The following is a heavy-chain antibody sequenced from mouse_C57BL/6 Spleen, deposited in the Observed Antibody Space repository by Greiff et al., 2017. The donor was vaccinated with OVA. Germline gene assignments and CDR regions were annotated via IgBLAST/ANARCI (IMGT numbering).Heavy chain of an antibody. CDR1: GYSITSGYY. CDR2: ISYDGSN. D-gene: IGHD6-1*01. V-gene: IGHV3-6*01. Sequence: EVKLQESGPGLVKPSQSLSLTCSVTGYSITSGYYWNWIRQFPGNKLEWMGYISYDGSNNYNPSLKNRISITRDTSKNQFFLKLNSVTTEDTATYYCARDPSPDYWGQGTSVTVSS. J-gene: IGHJ4*01. CDR3: ARDPSPDY.